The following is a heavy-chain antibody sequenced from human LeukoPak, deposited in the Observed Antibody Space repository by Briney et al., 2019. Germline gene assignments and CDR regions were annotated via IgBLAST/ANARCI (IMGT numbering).Heavy chain of an antibody. CDR1: GYTFNSYG. J-gene: IGHJ4*02. D-gene: IGHD3-22*01. CDR3: SVSYFDASDYYDF. V-gene: IGHV1-18*01. Sequence: ASVKVSCKTSGYTFNSYGVTWVRQAPGQGLEWMGWISSHVGNTNYALRFQGRVTMTKDTSTSTAYMELRSLRSDDTAVYYCSVSYFDASDYYDFWGQGTPVTVSS. CDR2: ISSHVGNT.